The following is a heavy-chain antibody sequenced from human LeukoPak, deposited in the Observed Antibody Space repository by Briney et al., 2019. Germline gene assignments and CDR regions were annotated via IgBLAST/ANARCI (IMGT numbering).Heavy chain of an antibody. CDR2: ISGSGGST. D-gene: IGHD3-10*01. J-gene: IGHJ4*02. CDR1: GFTFSSYA. Sequence: GGSLRLSCAASGFTFSSYAMSWVRQAPGKGLEWVSAISGSGGSTYYADSVKGRFTISRDNSKNTLYLQMNSLRAEDTAVYYCAKDFGDYYGSGSYYSPRWYFDYWGQGTLVTVSS. CDR3: AKDFGDYYGSGSYYSPRWYFDY. V-gene: IGHV3-23*01.